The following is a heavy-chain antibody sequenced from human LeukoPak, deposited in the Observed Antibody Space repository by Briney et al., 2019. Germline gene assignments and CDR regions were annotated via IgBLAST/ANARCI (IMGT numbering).Heavy chain of an antibody. CDR2: INPSGGTT. CDR3: ARRGYCTGDSRYSGGFDY. J-gene: IGHJ4*02. D-gene: IGHD2-15*01. Sequence: RASVKVSCKASGYTFTSYLIHWVRQAPGQGLEWMGIINPSGGTTTYAQKIQGRVTMTRDTSTSTVYMELSSLKSEDTAVYYCARRGYCTGDSRYSGGFDYWGQGTLVTVSS. CDR1: GYTFTSYL. V-gene: IGHV1-46*01.